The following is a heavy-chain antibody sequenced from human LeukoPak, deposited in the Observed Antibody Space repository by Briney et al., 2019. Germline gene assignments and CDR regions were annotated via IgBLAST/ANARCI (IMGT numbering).Heavy chain of an antibody. CDR2: IYYSGNT. CDR1: GGSISSSSYY. J-gene: IGHJ4*02. CDR3: AAPGWRDLFDY. D-gene: IGHD6-19*01. V-gene: IGHV4-39*01. Sequence: SETLSLTCTVSGGSISSSSYYWGWIRQPPGKGLEWIGSIYYSGNTFYNPSLKSRVTISVDTSKNQFSLKLSSVTAADTAVYYCAAPGWRDLFDYWGQGTLVTVSS.